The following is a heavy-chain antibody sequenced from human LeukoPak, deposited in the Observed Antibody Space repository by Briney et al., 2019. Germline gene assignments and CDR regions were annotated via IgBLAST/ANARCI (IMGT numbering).Heavy chain of an antibody. CDR2: IIPIFGTA. D-gene: IGHD1-1*01. CDR1: GGTFSSYA. Sequence: SVKVSCKASGGTFSSYAISWVRQAPGQGLEWMGGIIPIFGTANYAQKFQGRVTITTDESTSTAYMELSSLRSEDTAVYYCAVAGMALERGYCMDVWGKGTTVTVSS. CDR3: AVAGMALERGYCMDV. V-gene: IGHV1-69*05. J-gene: IGHJ6*03.